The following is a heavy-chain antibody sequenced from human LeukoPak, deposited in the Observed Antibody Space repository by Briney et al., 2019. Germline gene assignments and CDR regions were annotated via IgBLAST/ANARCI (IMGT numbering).Heavy chain of an antibody. D-gene: IGHD3-10*01. J-gene: IGHJ3*02. V-gene: IGHV1-69*06. CDR1: GRTFTSYA. Sequence: SVRVSCKASGRTFTSYAISWVRQAPGQGLEWMGGIIPIFGTANYAQKFQGRVTITADKSTSTAYMELSSLRSEDTAVYYCARAYMVRGVITPNAFDIWGQGTMVTVSS. CDR3: ARAYMVRGVITPNAFDI. CDR2: IIPIFGTA.